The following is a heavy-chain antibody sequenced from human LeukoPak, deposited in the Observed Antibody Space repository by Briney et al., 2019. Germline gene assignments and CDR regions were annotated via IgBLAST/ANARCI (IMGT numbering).Heavy chain of an antibody. CDR1: GFTFSDYY. J-gene: IGHJ4*02. CDR2: ISSSGSTI. Sequence: AGGSLRLSCAASGFTFSDYYMSWIRQAPGKGLEGVSYISSSGSTIYYADSVKGRLTISRDNAKNSLYLQMNSLRAEDTAVYYCARSYIAAAGTFDYWGQGTLVTVSS. D-gene: IGHD6-13*01. V-gene: IGHV3-11*04. CDR3: ARSYIAAAGTFDY.